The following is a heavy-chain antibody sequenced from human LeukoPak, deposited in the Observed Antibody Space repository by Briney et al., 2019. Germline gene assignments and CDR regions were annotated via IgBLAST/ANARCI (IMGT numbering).Heavy chain of an antibody. Sequence: PGGSLRLSCVASGFTFSSYAMSWVRQAPXXGLEWVSAISGSGGSTYYADSVKGRFTISRDNSKNTLYLQMTSLRAEDTAVYYCATSPTFDPWGQGTLVTVSS. CDR1: GFTFSSYA. CDR3: ATSPTFDP. CDR2: ISGSGGST. J-gene: IGHJ5*02. V-gene: IGHV3-23*01.